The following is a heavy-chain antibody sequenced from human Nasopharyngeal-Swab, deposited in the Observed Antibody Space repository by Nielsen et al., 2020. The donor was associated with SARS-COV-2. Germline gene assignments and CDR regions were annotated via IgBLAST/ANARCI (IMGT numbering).Heavy chain of an antibody. V-gene: IGHV1-8*01. D-gene: IGHD2-15*01. J-gene: IGHJ6*04. Sequence: ASVNVSCKASGYTFTIYDINLVRPATGQGLEWMGWMNPNSGNTGYAQKFQGRVTMTRNTSISTAYMELSSLRSEDTAVYYCARDTRMSYYYYYGMDVWGKGTTVTVSS. CDR1: GYTFTIYD. CDR3: ARDTRMSYYYYYGMDV. CDR2: MNPNSGNT.